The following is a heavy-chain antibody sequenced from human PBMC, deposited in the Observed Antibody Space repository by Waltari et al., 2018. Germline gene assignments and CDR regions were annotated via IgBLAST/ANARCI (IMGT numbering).Heavy chain of an antibody. CDR3: ARGRYDFL. CDR2: IDGYEATT. CDR1: GDSIRNNH. D-gene: IGHD3-16*01. Sequence: QLQLQESGPGLVKPSETLSLTCAVSGDSIRNNHWDWLRQSPGKGLEWIGQIDGYEATTDYTPSLQSRVTISTDTSKNQFYLQLTSVTAADTAIYFCARGRYDFLCGPGVRVIVSS. V-gene: IGHV4-4*09. J-gene: IGHJ4*02.